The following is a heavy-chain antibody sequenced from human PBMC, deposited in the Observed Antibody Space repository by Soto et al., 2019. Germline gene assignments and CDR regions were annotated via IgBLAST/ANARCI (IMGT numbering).Heavy chain of an antibody. Sequence: ASVKVSCKASGYTFTGYYMLWVRQAPGQGLEWMGWINPNSGGTNYAQKFQGRVTMTRDTSISTAYMELSRLRSDDTAVYYCARETVMDSHPKGVSFDYWGQGTLVTVSS. V-gene: IGHV1-2*02. J-gene: IGHJ4*02. CDR2: INPNSGGT. D-gene: IGHD2-8*01. CDR3: ARETVMDSHPKGVSFDY. CDR1: GYTFTGYY.